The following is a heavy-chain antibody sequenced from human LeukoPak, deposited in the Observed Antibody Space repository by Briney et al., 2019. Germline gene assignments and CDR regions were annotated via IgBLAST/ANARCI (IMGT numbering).Heavy chain of an antibody. CDR1: GFTFSSYG. Sequence: GGSLRLSCAASGFTFSSYGMHWVRQAPGKGLEWVAFIRYDGRNKYYADSVKGRFTISRDNSKNTLCLQMNSLRAEDTAVYYCARDRGNYYDSSDYYSPLDYWGQGTLVTVSS. D-gene: IGHD3-22*01. J-gene: IGHJ4*02. CDR2: IRYDGRNK. CDR3: ARDRGNYYDSSDYYSPLDY. V-gene: IGHV3-30*02.